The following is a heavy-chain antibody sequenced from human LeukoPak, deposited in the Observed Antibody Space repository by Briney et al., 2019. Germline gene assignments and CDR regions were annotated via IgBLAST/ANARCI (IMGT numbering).Heavy chain of an antibody. CDR2: ISTYNGNT. D-gene: IGHD4-17*01. Sequence: ASVKVSCKASGYTFTSYAISWVRQAPGQGLEWLGWISTYNGNTNDAQNIQGRVTMTTDTSTSTAYMELRSLRSDDTAVYYCAKHYGDYGLHYFEYWGQGTLVTVSS. V-gene: IGHV1-18*01. CDR3: AKHYGDYGLHYFEY. CDR1: GYTFTSYA. J-gene: IGHJ4*02.